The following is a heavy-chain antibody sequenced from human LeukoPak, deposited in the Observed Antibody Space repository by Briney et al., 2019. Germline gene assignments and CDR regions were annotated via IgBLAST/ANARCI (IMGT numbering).Heavy chain of an antibody. CDR3: ARDYTTYCSSTSCYSGNGMDV. V-gene: IGHV3-21*01. D-gene: IGHD2-2*01. CDR1: GFTFSSYS. Sequence: PGGSLRLSCAASGFTFSSYSMNWVRQAPGKGLEWVSSISDSSSYIYYADSVKGRFTISRDNVKNSLYLQMNSLRAEDTAVYYCARDYTTYCSSTSCYSGNGMDVWGQGTTLTVSS. J-gene: IGHJ6*02. CDR2: ISDSSSYI.